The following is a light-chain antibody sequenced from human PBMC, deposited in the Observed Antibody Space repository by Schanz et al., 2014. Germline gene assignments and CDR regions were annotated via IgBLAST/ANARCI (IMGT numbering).Light chain of an antibody. CDR1: QSISSR. CDR3: QQKGT. Sequence: DIQMTQSPSTLSASVGDRVTITCRASQSISSRLAWYQQKPGKAPNLLMFDASSLASGVPSRFSGGGSGTEFTLTISGLQPDDFATYYCQQKGTFGQGTKVEIK. J-gene: IGKJ1*01. V-gene: IGKV1-5*01. CDR2: DAS.